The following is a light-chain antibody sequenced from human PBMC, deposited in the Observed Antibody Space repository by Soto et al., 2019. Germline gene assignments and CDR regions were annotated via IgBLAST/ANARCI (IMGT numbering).Light chain of an antibody. CDR1: SSNIGAGYD. CDR2: GNS. CDR3: QSYDSSLSVAV. V-gene: IGLV1-40*01. J-gene: IGLJ3*02. Sequence: QSVLTQPPSVSGAPVQRVTISCTGSSSNIGAGYDVHWYQQLPGTAPKLLIYGNSNRPSGVPDRFPGSKSGTSASLAITGLEAEDEADYYCQSYDSSLSVAVFGGGTKLTVL.